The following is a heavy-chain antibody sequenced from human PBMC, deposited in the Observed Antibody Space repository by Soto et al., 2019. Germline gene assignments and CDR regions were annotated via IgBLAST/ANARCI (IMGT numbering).Heavy chain of an antibody. J-gene: IGHJ3*02. CDR2: IYYSGST. CDR3: ARAGRGPYYDSSGYYYPDAFDI. V-gene: IGHV4-30-4*01. D-gene: IGHD3-22*01. Sequence: QVQLQESGPGLVKPSQTLSLTCTVSGGSISSGDYYWSWIRQPPGKGLEWIGYIYYSGSTYYNPSLKSRVTISVDTSKNQVCLKLSSVTAADTAVYYCARAGRGPYYDSSGYYYPDAFDIWGQGTMVTVSS. CDR1: GGSISSGDYY.